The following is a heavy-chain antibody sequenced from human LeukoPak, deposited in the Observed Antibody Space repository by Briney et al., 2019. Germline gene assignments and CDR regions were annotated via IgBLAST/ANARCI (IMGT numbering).Heavy chain of an antibody. CDR3: ARDETNIVATIRGPGWYFDL. J-gene: IGHJ2*01. D-gene: IGHD5-12*01. Sequence: GGSLRLSCAASGYTFDDYGMAWVRQAPGKGLEWVSGINWNGGSTGYADFVRGRFTISRDNAKNTLYLQMNSLRAEDTALYYCARDETNIVATIRGPGWYFDLWGRGTLVTVSS. CDR1: GYTFDDYG. CDR2: INWNGGST. V-gene: IGHV3-20*04.